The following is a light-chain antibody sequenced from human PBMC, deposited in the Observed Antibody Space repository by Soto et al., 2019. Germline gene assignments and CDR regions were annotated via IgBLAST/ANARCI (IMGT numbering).Light chain of an antibody. J-gene: IGKJ4*01. CDR2: GAS. Sequence: TPSPATLSMPPGRIATISSRASQSISSNLAWYQQKPGQAPRLLIYGASTRATGVPARFTGSGSGTEFTLTISSLQSDDFATYYCQQYNNCSLTFGRGTKVDIK. CDR3: QQYNNCSLT. CDR1: QSISSN. V-gene: IGKV3-15*01.